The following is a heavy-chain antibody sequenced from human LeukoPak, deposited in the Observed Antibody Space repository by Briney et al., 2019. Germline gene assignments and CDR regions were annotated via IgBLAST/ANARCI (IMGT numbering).Heavy chain of an antibody. J-gene: IGHJ4*02. D-gene: IGHD6-19*01. V-gene: IGHV3-9*01. CDR3: AKGGYSSGWYGDYFDY. CDR1: GFTFDDYA. CDR2: ISWNSGSI. Sequence: PGGSLRLSCAASGFTFDDYAMPWVGQAPGKGLEWVSGISWNSGSIGYADSVKGRFTISRDNAKNSLYLQMNSLRAEDTALYYCAKGGYSSGWYGDYFDYWGQGTLVTVSS.